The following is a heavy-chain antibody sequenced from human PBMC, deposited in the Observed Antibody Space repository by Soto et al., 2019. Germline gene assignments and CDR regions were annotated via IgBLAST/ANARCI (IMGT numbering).Heavy chain of an antibody. D-gene: IGHD2-2*01. CDR1: GYTFTTYD. CDR2: MTPHSGKT. V-gene: IGHV1-8*01. J-gene: IGHJ4*02. CDR3: ARGWEVPAATFDS. Sequence: QVQLVQSGAEVKKPGTSVKVSCKASGYTFTTYDINWARQAPGQGLEWMGWMTPHSGKTGYAPKFQGRVTMTRDTSISTAYMELSSLRSEDTAVYFCARGWEVPAATFDSWGQGTLVTVSS.